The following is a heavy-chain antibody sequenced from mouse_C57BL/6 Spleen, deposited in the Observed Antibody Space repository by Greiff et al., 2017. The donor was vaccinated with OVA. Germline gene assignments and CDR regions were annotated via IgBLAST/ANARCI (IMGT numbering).Heavy chain of an antibody. J-gene: IGHJ1*03. CDR3: ARGLTGYWYFDV. Sequence: QVQLQQPGAELVMPGASVKLSCKASGYTFTSYWMHWVKQRPGQGLEWIGEIDPSDSYTTYNQKFKGKSTLTVDKSSSTAYMQLSSLTSEDSAVYYCARGLTGYWYFDVWGTGTTVTVSS. CDR1: GYTFTSYW. V-gene: IGHV1-69*01. D-gene: IGHD4-1*01. CDR2: IDPSDSYT.